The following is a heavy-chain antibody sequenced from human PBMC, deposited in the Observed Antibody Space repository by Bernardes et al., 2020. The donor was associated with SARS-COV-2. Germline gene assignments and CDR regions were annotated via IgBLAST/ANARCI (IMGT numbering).Heavy chain of an antibody. J-gene: IGHJ4*02. CDR3: TRERRELYYYDSSRSPAYFDY. V-gene: IGHV3-49*03. D-gene: IGHD3-22*01. CDR1: GFTFGDYA. Sequence: GGSLRLSCTASGFTFGDYAMSWFRQAPGKGLEWVGFIRSKAYGGTTEYAASVKGRFTISRDDSKSIAYLQMNSLKTEDTAVYYCTRERRELYYYDSSRSPAYFDYWGQGTLVTVSS. CDR2: IRSKAYGGTT.